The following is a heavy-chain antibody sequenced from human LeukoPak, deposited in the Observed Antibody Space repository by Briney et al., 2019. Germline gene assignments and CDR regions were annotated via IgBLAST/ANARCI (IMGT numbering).Heavy chain of an antibody. Sequence: GGSLRLSCAASGFTFDDYTMHWVRQAPGKGLEWVSLISWDGGSTYYADSVKGRFTISRDNSKNSLYLQMNSLRTEDTALYYCAKDIEVVTAIQRGTPAFDYWGQGTLVTVSS. CDR2: ISWDGGST. V-gene: IGHV3-43*01. CDR3: AKDIEVVTAIQRGTPAFDY. J-gene: IGHJ4*02. CDR1: GFTFDDYT. D-gene: IGHD2-21*02.